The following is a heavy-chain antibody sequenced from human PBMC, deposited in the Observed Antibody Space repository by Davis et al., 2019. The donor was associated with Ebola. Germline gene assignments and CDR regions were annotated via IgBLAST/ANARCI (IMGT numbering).Heavy chain of an antibody. CDR2: ISAYNGNT. J-gene: IGHJ6*02. Sequence: AASVKVSCKASGYTFTSYGISWVRQAPGQGLEWMGWISAYNGNTNYAQKLQGRVTMTTDTSTSTAYMELRSLRSDDTAVYYCASGDIVVVPAAIGSYGMDVWGQGTTVTVSS. CDR3: ASGDIVVVPAAIGSYGMDV. CDR1: GYTFTSYG. V-gene: IGHV1-18*01. D-gene: IGHD2-2*02.